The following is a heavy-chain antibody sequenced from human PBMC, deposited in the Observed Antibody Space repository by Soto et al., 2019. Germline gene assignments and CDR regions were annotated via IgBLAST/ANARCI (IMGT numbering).Heavy chain of an antibody. CDR2: INPNSGGT. Sequence: QVQLVQSGAEVKKPGASVKVSCKASGYTFTGYYMHWVRQAPGQGLEWMGWINPNSGGTNYAQKFQGWVTITRDTSISTAYMELSRLRSVDTAVYYYARDKTDPQLGGMDVCGQGTTVTVSS. V-gene: IGHV1-2*04. D-gene: IGHD3-16*01. CDR1: GYTFTGYY. J-gene: IGHJ6*02. CDR3: ARDKTDPQLGGMDV.